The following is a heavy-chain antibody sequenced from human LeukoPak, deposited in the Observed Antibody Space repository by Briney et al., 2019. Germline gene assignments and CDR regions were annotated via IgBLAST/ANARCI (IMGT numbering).Heavy chain of an antibody. CDR3: AKLMRVGIAPFDE. V-gene: IGHV3-23*01. CDR1: GFTYIHFA. J-gene: IGHJ4*02. Sequence: PGGSLRLSCPATGFTYIHFAMNEVRQAPGKGLQWVSTISGSGNKTYDADSVKGRFTISRDNSKNTLYLQMTGLRAADTAVYYCAKLMRVGIAPFDEWGQGILVTVSS. CDR2: ISGSGNKT. D-gene: IGHD1-26*01.